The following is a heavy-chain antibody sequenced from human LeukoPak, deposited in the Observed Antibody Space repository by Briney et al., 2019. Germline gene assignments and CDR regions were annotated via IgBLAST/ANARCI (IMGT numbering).Heavy chain of an antibody. CDR2: FDPKDGET. Sequence: ASVKVSSKVSGYTLTELSMHWVRQAPGKGLEWMGGFDPKDGETIDAQKFQGRVTMTEHTSTDTAYMELSSLRSEDTAVYYCATLGDILGAFDIWGQGTMVTVSS. D-gene: IGHD1-26*01. J-gene: IGHJ3*02. CDR1: GYTLTELS. V-gene: IGHV1-24*01. CDR3: ATLGDILGAFDI.